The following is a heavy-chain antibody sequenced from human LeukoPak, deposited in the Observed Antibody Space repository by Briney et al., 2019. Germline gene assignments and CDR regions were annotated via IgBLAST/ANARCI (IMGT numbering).Heavy chain of an antibody. D-gene: IGHD6-19*01. CDR2: INPNSGGT. CDR1: GYTFTVYY. V-gene: IGHV1-2*02. CDR3: ARGSSRGIGY. Sequence: ASVKLSCKASGYTFTVYYMRWVRHAPGQGLEWMGWINPNSGGTNYAQKFQGRVTMTRATSISTAYMELSRLRSDDTAVYYCARGSSRGIGYWGQGTLVTVSS. J-gene: IGHJ4*02.